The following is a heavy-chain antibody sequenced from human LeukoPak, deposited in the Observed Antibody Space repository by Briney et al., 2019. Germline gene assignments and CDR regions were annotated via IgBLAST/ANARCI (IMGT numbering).Heavy chain of an antibody. D-gene: IGHD3-22*01. Sequence: PGGSLRLSCAASGFTFSSYGMHWVRQAPGKGLEWVAVISYDGSNKYYADSVKGRFTISRDNSKNTLYLQMNSLRAEGTAVYYCAKDALHYYDSSGYYDAFDIWGQGTMVTVSS. CDR2: ISYDGSNK. CDR3: AKDALHYYDSSGYYDAFDI. J-gene: IGHJ3*02. CDR1: GFTFSSYG. V-gene: IGHV3-30*18.